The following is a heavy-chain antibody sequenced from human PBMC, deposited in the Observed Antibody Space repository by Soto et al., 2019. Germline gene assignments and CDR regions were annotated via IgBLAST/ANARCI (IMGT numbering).Heavy chain of an antibody. V-gene: IGHV4-34*01. J-gene: IGHJ6*02. Sequence: SETLSLTCAVYGGSFSGYYWSWIRQPPGKGLEWIGEINHSGSTNYNPSLKSRVTISVDTSKNQFSLKLSSVTAADTAVYYCARWKGSDYYYYYCGMDVWGQGTTVTVSS. CDR1: GGSFSGYY. D-gene: IGHD2-21*01. CDR2: INHSGST. CDR3: ARWKGSDYYYYYCGMDV.